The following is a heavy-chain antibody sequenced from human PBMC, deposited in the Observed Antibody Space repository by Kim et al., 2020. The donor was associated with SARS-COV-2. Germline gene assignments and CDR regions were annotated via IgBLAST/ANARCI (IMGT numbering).Heavy chain of an antibody. Sequence: SETLSLTCAVYGGSFSGYYWSWIRQPPGKGLEWIGEINHSGSTNYNPSLKSRVTISVDTSKNQFSLKLSSVTAADTAVYYCARGQPMYYDFWSGYYWFDP. CDR1: GGSFSGYY. J-gene: IGHJ5*02. CDR3: ARGQPMYYDFWSGYYWFDP. CDR2: INHSGST. V-gene: IGHV4-34*01. D-gene: IGHD3-3*01.